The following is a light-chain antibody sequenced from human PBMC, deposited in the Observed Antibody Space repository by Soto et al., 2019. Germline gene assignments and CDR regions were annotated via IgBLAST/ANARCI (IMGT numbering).Light chain of an antibody. V-gene: IGKV3-20*01. CDR1: QSVSSSY. Sequence: EIVLTQSPGTLSLSPGERATLSCRASQSVSSSYLAWYQQKPGQAPRLLIYGASSRATGIPDRFSGSGSGTDFTLTISRLEPEDCAVYYCQQFVSSPLFTFGPGTKVDVK. CDR2: GAS. CDR3: QQFVSSPLFT. J-gene: IGKJ3*01.